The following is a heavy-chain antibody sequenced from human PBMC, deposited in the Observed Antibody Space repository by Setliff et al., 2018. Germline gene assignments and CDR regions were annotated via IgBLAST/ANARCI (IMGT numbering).Heavy chain of an antibody. CDR1: GESFSNNY. CDR3: RVWVDMIEVDS. Sequence: SETLSLTCSVSGESFSNNYWSWIRQTPGKGLEWIGESNHGGSTSYHPSLKSRVTMSVDTSKNQFSLKLTSVTAADTAVYYCRVWVDMIEVDSWAQGTLVTVSS. CDR2: SNHGGST. J-gene: IGHJ4*02. D-gene: IGHD3-22*01. V-gene: IGHV4-34*01.